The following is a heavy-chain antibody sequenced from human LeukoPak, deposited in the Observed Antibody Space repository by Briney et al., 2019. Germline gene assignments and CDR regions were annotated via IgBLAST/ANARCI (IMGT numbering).Heavy chain of an antibody. J-gene: IGHJ4*02. CDR2: ISSSSNYI. D-gene: IGHD3-3*01. CDR3: ARDRAFGVVVSFDY. CDR1: GFTFSSYS. Sequence: PGGSLRLSCAASGFTFSSYSINWVRQAPGKGLEWVSSISSSSNYIYYADSVKGRFTISRDNSKNSLYLQMNSLRAEDTAVYYCARDRAFGVVVSFDYWGQGNLVTVSS. V-gene: IGHV3-21*01.